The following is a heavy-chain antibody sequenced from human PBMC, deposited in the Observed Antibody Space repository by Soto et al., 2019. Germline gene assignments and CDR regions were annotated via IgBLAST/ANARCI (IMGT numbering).Heavy chain of an antibody. CDR2: ISYDGSNK. J-gene: IGHJ5*02. CDR1: GFTFSSYG. CDR3: AKDRGVPIVGATGWFDP. V-gene: IGHV3-30*18. D-gene: IGHD1-26*01. Sequence: QVQLVESGGGVVQPGRSLRLSCAASGFTFSSYGMHWVRQAPGKGLEWVAVISYDGSNKYYADSVKGRFTISRDNSKNTLYLQMNSPRAEDTAVYYCAKDRGVPIVGATGWFDPWGQGTLVTVSS.